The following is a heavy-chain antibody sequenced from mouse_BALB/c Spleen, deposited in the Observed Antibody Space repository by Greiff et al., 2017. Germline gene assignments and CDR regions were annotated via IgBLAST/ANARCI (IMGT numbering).Heavy chain of an antibody. CDR2: ISYSGST. CDR3: ARGDDYDDRFAY. CDR1: GYSITSDYA. J-gene: IGHJ3*01. V-gene: IGHV3-2*02. Sequence: EVQRVESGPGLVKPSQSLSLTCTVTGYSITSDYAWNWIRQFPGNKLEWMGYISYSGSTSYNPSLKSRISITRDTSKNQFFLQLNSVTTEDTATYYCARGDDYDDRFAYWGQGTLVTVSA. D-gene: IGHD2-4*01.